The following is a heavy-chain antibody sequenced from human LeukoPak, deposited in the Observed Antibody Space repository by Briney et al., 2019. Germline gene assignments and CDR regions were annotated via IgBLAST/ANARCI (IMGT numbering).Heavy chain of an antibody. CDR1: GFTFDDYT. CDR2: ISWDGGST. Sequence: GGSLRLSCAASGFTFDDYTMHWVRQAPGKGLEWVSLISWDGGSTYYADSVKGRFTISRDNSKNYLYLQMNSLRTEDTALYYCAKNNYCSSSSCYYHYMDVWGKGTPVTVSS. D-gene: IGHD2-2*01. CDR3: AKNNYCSSSSCYYHYMDV. V-gene: IGHV3-43*01. J-gene: IGHJ6*03.